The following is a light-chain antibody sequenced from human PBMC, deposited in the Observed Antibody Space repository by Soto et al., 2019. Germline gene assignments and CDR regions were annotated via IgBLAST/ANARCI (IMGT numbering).Light chain of an antibody. V-gene: IGLV1-44*01. CDR3: AAWDDSLNGPVV. Sequence: QSVLTQPPSASGTPGQRVTISCSGSSSNIGSNTVNWYQQLPGTAPKLLIYSNNQRPSGVPDLFSGSKSGTSASLAISGLQSEDEADYYCAAWDDSLNGPVVFGGGTKVTVL. CDR2: SNN. CDR1: SSNIGSNT. J-gene: IGLJ2*01.